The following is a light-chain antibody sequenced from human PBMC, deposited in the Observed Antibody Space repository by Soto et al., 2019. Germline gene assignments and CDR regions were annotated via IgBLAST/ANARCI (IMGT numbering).Light chain of an antibody. CDR1: QSVSRY. Sequence: EIVLTQSPATLSLSPGESATLSCRASQSVSRYLAWYQQRPGQTPRLLIYDASNRATGIPARFSGSGSGTDFTLTITSLQPEDSATYYCQQTYNMPRTFGPGTKVD. V-gene: IGKV3-11*01. CDR3: QQTYNMPRT. J-gene: IGKJ3*01. CDR2: DAS.